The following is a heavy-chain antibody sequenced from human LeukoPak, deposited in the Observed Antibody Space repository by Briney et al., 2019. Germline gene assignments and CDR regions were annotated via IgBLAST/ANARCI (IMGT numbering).Heavy chain of an antibody. CDR1: GYSFTSHW. CDR2: IDPSDSYT. J-gene: IGHJ4*02. Sequence: GESLKISCKGSGYSFTSHWIGWVRQMPGKGLEWMGRIDPSDSYTNYSPSFRGHVTISSDMSISTAYLQLSSLKASDTAIYYCARTRSGGYYNPYYFDYWGQGTLVTVSS. D-gene: IGHD3-10*01. CDR3: ARTRSGGYYNPYYFDY. V-gene: IGHV5-10-1*01.